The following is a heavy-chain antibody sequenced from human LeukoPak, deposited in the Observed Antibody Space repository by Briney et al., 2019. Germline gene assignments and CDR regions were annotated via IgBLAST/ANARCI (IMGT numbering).Heavy chain of an antibody. CDR1: GGSFSGYY. J-gene: IGHJ6*03. CDR3: ARGPRAYCSSTSCYPYYYYYYYMDV. Sequence: NPSETLSLTCAVYGGSFSGYYWSWIRQPPRKGLEWIGEINHSGSTNYNPSLKSRVTISVDTSKNQFSLKLSSVPAADTAVYYCARGPRAYCSSTSCYPYYYYYYYMDVWGKGTTVTVSS. CDR2: INHSGST. D-gene: IGHD2-2*01. V-gene: IGHV4-34*01.